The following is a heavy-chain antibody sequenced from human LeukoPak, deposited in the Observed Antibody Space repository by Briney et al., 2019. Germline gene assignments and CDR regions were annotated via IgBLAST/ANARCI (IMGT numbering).Heavy chain of an antibody. J-gene: IGHJ4*01. D-gene: IGHD1-26*01. CDR2: INPNSGGT. CDR1: VYTFSGYY. V-gene: IGHV1-2*02. CDR3: ARVAYLVGASPCEY. Sequence: ASVKVSCKSSVYTFSGYYMHWVRQASGQGLEWMGWINPNSGGTKYAQNFQGRVTMTRDTSTSTAYMELSSLRSDDTGVYYYARVAYLVGASPCEYWGQGTLVTVSS.